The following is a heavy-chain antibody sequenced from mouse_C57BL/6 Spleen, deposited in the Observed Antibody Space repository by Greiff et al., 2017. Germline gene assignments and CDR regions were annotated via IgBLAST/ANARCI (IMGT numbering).Heavy chain of an antibody. D-gene: IGHD1-1*02. CDR1: GYSFTGYY. CDR3: AREVGHFDV. V-gene: IGHV1-42*01. Sequence: VQLQQSGPELVKPGASVKISCKASGYSFTGYYMNWVKQSPEKSLEWIGEINPSTGGTTYNQKFKAKATLTVDKSSSTAYMQLKSLTSEDSAVYYCAREVGHFDVWGTGTTVTVSS. J-gene: IGHJ1*03. CDR2: INPSTGGT.